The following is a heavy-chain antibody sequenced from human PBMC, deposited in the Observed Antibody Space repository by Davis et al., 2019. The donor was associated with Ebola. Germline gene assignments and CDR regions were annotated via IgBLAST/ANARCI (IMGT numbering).Heavy chain of an antibody. D-gene: IGHD3-10*01. J-gene: IGHJ5*02. V-gene: IGHV1-2*02. Sequence: ASVKVSCKASGYMFTDYYILWVRQAPGQGLEWMGWINPNSGGTNYAQKFQGRVTMTRDTSISTAYLEVSRLRSDDTAIYYCAKEVGGYPYNWFAPWGQVTLVTVSS. CDR2: INPNSGGT. CDR1: GYMFTDYY. CDR3: AKEVGGYPYNWFAP.